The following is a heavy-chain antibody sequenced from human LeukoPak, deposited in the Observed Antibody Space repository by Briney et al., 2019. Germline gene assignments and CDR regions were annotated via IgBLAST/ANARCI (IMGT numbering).Heavy chain of an antibody. V-gene: IGHV6-1*01. J-gene: IGHJ5*02. CDR3: ARGPGYSSSWYSWFDP. CDR1: GDSVSSNSAA. CDR2: TYYRSKWYN. Sequence: PSQTLSLTCAISGDSVSSNSAAWNWIRQSPSRGLEWLGRTYYRSKWYNDYAVSVKSRITINPGTSKNQFSLQLNSVTPEDTAVYYCARGPGYSSSWYSWFDPWGQGTLVTVSS. D-gene: IGHD6-13*01.